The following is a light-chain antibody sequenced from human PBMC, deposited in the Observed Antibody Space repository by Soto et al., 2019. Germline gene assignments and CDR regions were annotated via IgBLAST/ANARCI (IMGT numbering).Light chain of an antibody. CDR1: QSLFDSDYGNTY. Sequence: DIVMTQPPLSLPVTPGEPASISCRSRQSLFDSDYGNTYLDWYLQKLGQSPQLMIYTLSSRASGIPDRFSGRGSGTDIPRKISRVEDDAVGVYYCMQRIAFHGSFVQGTKVDIK. CDR2: TLS. V-gene: IGKV2-40*01. J-gene: IGKJ1*01. CDR3: MQRIAFHGS.